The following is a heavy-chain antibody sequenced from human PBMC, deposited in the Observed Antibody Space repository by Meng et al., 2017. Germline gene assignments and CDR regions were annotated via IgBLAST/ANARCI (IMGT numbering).Heavy chain of an antibody. J-gene: IGHJ4*02. CDR3: ARDRSMVRGVIVGGGFDY. V-gene: IGHV3-20*04. CDR2: INWNGGST. D-gene: IGHD3-10*01. Sequence: GESLKISCAASGFTFDDYGMSWVRQAPGKGLEWVSGINWNGGSTGYADSVKGRFTISRDNAKNSLYLQMNSLRAEDTALYYCARDRSMVRGVIVGGGFDYWGQGTLVTVSS. CDR1: GFTFDDYG.